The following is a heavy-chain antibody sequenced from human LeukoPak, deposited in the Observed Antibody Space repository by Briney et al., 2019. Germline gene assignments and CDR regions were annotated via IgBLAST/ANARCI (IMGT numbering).Heavy chain of an antibody. CDR1: GFTFSSYE. D-gene: IGHD1-26*01. CDR2: ISSSGSTI. CDR3: ARDLPISGGPGMDV. J-gene: IGHJ6*02. V-gene: IGHV3-48*03. Sequence: GGSLRLSCAASGFTFSSYEMNWVRQAPGKGLEWVSYISSSGSTIYYADSVKGRFTISRDNAKNSLYLQMNSLRAEDTAVYYCARDLPISGGPGMDVWGQGTTVTVCS.